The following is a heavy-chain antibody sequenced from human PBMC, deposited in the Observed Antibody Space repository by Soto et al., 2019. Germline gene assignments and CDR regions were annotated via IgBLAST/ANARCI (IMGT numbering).Heavy chain of an antibody. D-gene: IGHD2-8*01. J-gene: IGHJ3*01. CDR3: ARDNGARDDAFDV. CDR1: GFTFSSYE. V-gene: IGHV3-48*03. Sequence: GGSLRLSCAGSGFTFSSYEMNWVRQAPGKGLEWVSYSSSSGSTKYYADSVRGRFTISRDNAKNSLYLQMNSLRAEDTAVYYCARDNGARDDAFDVWGQGTMVTVSS. CDR2: SSSSGSTK.